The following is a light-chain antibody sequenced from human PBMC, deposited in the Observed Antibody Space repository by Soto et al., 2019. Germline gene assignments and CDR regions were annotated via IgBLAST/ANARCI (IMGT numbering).Light chain of an antibody. Sequence: NFMLTQPHSVSESPGKTVTISCTRSSGSIASNYVQWYQQRPGSAPTTVIYEDNQRPSGVPDRFSGSIDSSSNSASLTISGLKTEDEADYYCQSYDSGVVFGGGTKVTVL. J-gene: IGLJ2*01. CDR1: SGSIASNY. V-gene: IGLV6-57*04. CDR2: EDN. CDR3: QSYDSGVV.